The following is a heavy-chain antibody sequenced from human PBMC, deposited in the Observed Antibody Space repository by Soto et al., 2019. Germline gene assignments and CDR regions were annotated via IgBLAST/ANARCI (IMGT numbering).Heavy chain of an antibody. CDR1: GYTFTNYA. CDR3: ASSVQQLVIYYYGMDV. Sequence: ASVKVSCKASGYTFTNYAMHWVRQAPGQRLEWMGWINAGNGNTKYSQKFQGRVTITRDTSASTAYMELSSLRSEDTAVYYCASSVQQLVIYYYGMDVWGQGTTVTASS. J-gene: IGHJ6*02. CDR2: INAGNGNT. V-gene: IGHV1-3*01. D-gene: IGHD6-13*01.